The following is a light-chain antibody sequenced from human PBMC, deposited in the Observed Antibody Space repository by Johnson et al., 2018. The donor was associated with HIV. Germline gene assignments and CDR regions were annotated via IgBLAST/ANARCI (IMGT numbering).Light chain of an antibody. V-gene: IGLV1-51*02. CDR1: SSNIGNNY. J-gene: IGLJ1*01. CDR3: ETWGTGLSAGGV. CDR2: ENN. Sequence: QSVLTQPPSVSAAPGQKVTISCSGSSSNIGNNYVSWYQQLPGTAPKLLIYENNERPSGIPDRFSGSKSGTSATLGITGLQTGDEADYYCETWGTGLSAGGVFGTGTKFTVL.